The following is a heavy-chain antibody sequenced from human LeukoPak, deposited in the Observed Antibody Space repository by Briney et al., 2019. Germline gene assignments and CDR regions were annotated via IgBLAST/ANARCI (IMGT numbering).Heavy chain of an antibody. CDR1: GGTFSSYA. D-gene: IGHD2-2*01. V-gene: IGHV1-69*13. J-gene: IGHJ6*02. Sequence: SVKVSSKASGGTFSSYAISWVRQAPGQGLEWMGGIIPIFGTANYAQKFQGRVTITADESTSTAYMELSSLRSEDTAVYYCAREDIVVVPAAMGYYYYGMDVWGQGTTVTVSS. CDR2: IIPIFGTA. CDR3: AREDIVVVPAAMGYYYYGMDV.